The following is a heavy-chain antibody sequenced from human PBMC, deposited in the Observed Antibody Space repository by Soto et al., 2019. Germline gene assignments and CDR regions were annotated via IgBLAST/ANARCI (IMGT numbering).Heavy chain of an antibody. D-gene: IGHD2-15*01. Sequence: GGSLRLSCAASGFTFDDYAMHWVRQAPGKGLEWVSGISWNSGSIGYADSVKGRFTISRDNAKNSLYLQMNSLRAEDTALYYCAKDIYCSGGSCYSKNYYYYYGMDVWGQGTTVTVSS. CDR1: GFTFDDYA. V-gene: IGHV3-9*01. CDR3: AKDIYCSGGSCYSKNYYYYYGMDV. J-gene: IGHJ6*02. CDR2: ISWNSGSI.